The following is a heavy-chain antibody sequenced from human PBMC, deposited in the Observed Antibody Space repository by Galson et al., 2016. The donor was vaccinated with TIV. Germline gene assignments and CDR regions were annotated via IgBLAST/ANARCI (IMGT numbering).Heavy chain of an antibody. Sequence: SLRLSCAASGFMFSKDNMHWVRQAPGKGLEWVACISGRGSYISYADSVEGRFTISRDNARNSLYLQMYSLTAEDTAMYYCTREDGNYVPVYDGFDIWGPGTMVTVSS. CDR1: GFMFSKDN. CDR3: TREDGNYVPVYDGFDI. CDR2: ISGRGSYI. J-gene: IGHJ3*02. D-gene: IGHD4-17*01. V-gene: IGHV3-21*04.